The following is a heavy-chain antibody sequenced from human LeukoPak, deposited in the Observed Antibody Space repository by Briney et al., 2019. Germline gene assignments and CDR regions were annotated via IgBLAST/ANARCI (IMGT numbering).Heavy chain of an antibody. V-gene: IGHV4-4*07. CDR1: GGSISGYY. CDR2: IYISGST. Sequence: PSETLSLTCTVSGGSISGYYWNWIRQPAGKGLEWIGRIYISGSTNYNPSLKSRVTMSIDTSKNQFSLKLSSVTAADTAVYYCARAGDGSGSYDNADYDYWGQGTLVTVSS. J-gene: IGHJ4*02. D-gene: IGHD3-10*01. CDR3: ARAGDGSGSYDNADYDY.